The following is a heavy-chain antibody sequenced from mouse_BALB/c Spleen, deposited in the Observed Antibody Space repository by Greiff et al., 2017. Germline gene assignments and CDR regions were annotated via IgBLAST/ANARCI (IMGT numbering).Heavy chain of an antibody. CDR3: ARVITTGYAMDY. V-gene: IGHV1S81*02. CDR2: INPSSGYT. CDR1: GYTFTSYW. J-gene: IGHJ4*01. D-gene: IGHD2-4*01. Sequence: QVQLQQPGAELVKPGASVKLSCKASGYTFTSYWMHWVKQRPGQGLEWIGEINPSSGYTNYNQKFKDKATLTADKSSSTAYMQLSSLTSEDSAVYYCARVITTGYAMDYWGQGTSVTVSS.